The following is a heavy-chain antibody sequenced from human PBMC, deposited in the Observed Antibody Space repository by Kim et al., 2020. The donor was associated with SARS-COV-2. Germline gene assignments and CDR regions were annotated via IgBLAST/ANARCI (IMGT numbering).Heavy chain of an antibody. J-gene: IGHJ6*02. CDR2: INTNTGNP. CDR3: ARDRTRPIREPGGMDV. D-gene: IGHD1-1*01. CDR1: GYTFTSYA. V-gene: IGHV7-4-1*02. Sequence: ASVKVSCKASGYTFTSYAMNWVRQAPGQGLEWMGWINTNTGNPTYAQGFTGRFVFSLDTSVSTAYLQISSLKAEDTAVYYCARDRTRPIREPGGMDVWGQGTTVTVSS.